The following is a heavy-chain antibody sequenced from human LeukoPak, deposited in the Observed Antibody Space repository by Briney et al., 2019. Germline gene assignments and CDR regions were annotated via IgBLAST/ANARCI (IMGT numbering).Heavy chain of an antibody. V-gene: IGHV3-7*01. CDR1: GGSISSSSYY. J-gene: IGHJ4*02. CDR2: IKQDGSEK. CDR3: ARVPFNTMIDY. Sequence: ETLSLTCTVSGGSISSSSYYRGWIRQPPGKGLEWVANIKQDGSEKYYVDSVKGRFTISRDNAKNSLYLQMNSLRAEDTAVYYCARVPFNTMIDYWGQGTLVTVSS. D-gene: IGHD3-22*01.